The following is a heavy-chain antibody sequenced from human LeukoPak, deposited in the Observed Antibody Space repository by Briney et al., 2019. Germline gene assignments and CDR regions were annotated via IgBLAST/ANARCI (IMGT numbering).Heavy chain of an antibody. Sequence: PGGSLRLSCAASGFTFSSYLMYWVRQAPGKGLEWVAVISYDGSNKYYADSVKGRFTISRDNSKNALYLQMNSLRAEDTAVYYCARARLRSEDYYYYGMDVWGQGTTVTVSS. CDR3: ARARLRSEDYYYYGMDV. CDR2: ISYDGSNK. V-gene: IGHV3-30-3*01. CDR1: GFTFSSYL. J-gene: IGHJ6*02. D-gene: IGHD4-17*01.